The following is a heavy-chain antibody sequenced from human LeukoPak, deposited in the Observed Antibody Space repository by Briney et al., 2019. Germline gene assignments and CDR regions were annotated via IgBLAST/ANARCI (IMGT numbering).Heavy chain of an antibody. D-gene: IGHD3-22*01. CDR1: GGSISSGSYY. J-gene: IGHJ4*02. Sequence: PSETLSLTCTVSGGSISSGSYYWSWIRQPAGKGLEWIGRIYTSGSTNYNPSLKSRVTISVDTSKNQFSLKLRSVTAADTAVYYCARDRYYYDSSGYSLFDYWGQGTLVTVSS. CDR3: ARDRYYYDSSGYSLFDY. CDR2: IYTSGST. V-gene: IGHV4-61*02.